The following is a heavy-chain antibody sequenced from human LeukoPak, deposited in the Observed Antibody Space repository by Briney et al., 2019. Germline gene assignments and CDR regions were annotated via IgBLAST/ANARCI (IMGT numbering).Heavy chain of an antibody. CDR3: ARDEGYCSGGSCYRAEFFQH. J-gene: IGHJ1*01. D-gene: IGHD2-15*01. V-gene: IGHV4-61*01. CDR2: IYYSGTT. Sequence: SETLSLTCTVSGGSVSRGSYYWSWIRQPPGKGLEWIGYIYYSGTTNYNPSLQSRVTISVDTSKNQFSLKLSSVTAADTAVYYCARDEGYCSGGSCYRAEFFQHWGQGTLVTVSS. CDR1: GGSVSRGSYY.